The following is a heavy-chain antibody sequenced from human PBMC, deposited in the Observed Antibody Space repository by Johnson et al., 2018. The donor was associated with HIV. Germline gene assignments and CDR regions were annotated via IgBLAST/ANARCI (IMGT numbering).Heavy chain of an antibody. J-gene: IGHJ3*02. V-gene: IGHV3-66*01. CDR1: GFTFSSYA. D-gene: IGHD3-22*01. CDR2: IYSGGST. Sequence: VQLVESGGGLVQPGGSLRLSCAASGFTFSSYAMSWVRQAPGKGLEWVSVIYSGGSTYYADSVTGRFTISRDNSKNKLYLQSNILRAEDTAVYYCARVTMIVVVMQAFDIWGQGTMVTVSS. CDR3: ARVTMIVVVMQAFDI.